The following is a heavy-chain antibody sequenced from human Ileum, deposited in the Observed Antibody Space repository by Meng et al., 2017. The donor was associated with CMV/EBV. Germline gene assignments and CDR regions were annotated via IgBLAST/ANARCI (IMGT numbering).Heavy chain of an antibody. CDR1: GFTLRSYE. CDR2: ISSSGTTI. CDR3: ARRYCSSTSCTIDY. Sequence: GESLKISCAASGFTLRSYEMNWVRQAPGKGLEWVSYISSSGTTIYYADSVKGRFTISRDNAKNSLYLQMNSLRAEDTAVYYCARRYCSSTSCTIDYWGQGTLVTVSS. D-gene: IGHD2-2*01. V-gene: IGHV3-48*03. J-gene: IGHJ4*02.